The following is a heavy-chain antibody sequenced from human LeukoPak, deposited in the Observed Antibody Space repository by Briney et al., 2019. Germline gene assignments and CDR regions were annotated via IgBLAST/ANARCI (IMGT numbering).Heavy chain of an antibody. CDR2: ISSSSSYI. CDR1: GFTFSSYS. CDR3: AKDAFMVRGAYLYYYYYYMDV. D-gene: IGHD3-10*01. V-gene: IGHV3-21*01. Sequence: GGSLRLSCAASGFTFSSYSMNWVRQAPGKGREWVSSISSSSSYIYYADSGKGGFTISSDNAKNSLYLQMNSLRAEDTAVYYCAKDAFMVRGAYLYYYYYYMDVWGKGTTVTISS. J-gene: IGHJ6*03.